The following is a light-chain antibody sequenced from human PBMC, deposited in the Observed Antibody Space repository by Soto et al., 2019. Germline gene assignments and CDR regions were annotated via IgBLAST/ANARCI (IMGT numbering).Light chain of an antibody. V-gene: IGKV3-11*01. CDR2: DAS. CDR3: QQRSNWPPLT. J-gene: IGKJ5*01. CDR1: QSVSSY. Sequence: EIVTTQSPSTLSLSPGERSTLACISSQSVSSYLAWYQQKPGQAPRLLIYDASNRATGIPARFSGSGSGTDFTLTISSLEPEDFAVYYCQQRSNWPPLTFGQGTRLEIK.